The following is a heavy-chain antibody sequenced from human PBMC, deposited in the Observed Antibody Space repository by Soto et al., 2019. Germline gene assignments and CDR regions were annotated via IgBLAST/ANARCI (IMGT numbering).Heavy chain of an antibody. CDR1: GFTFDDYA. Sequence: EVQLVESGGGLVQPGRSLRLSCAASGFTFDDYAIHWVRQAPGKGLEWVSGISGNSGSLGYADSVNGRFTISRDNAKNSLYLQLNSLRPADTALYSCAKSTLIAVVNDAGDIWGQGTMVTVSS. D-gene: IGHD3-22*01. J-gene: IGHJ3*02. CDR3: AKSTLIAVVNDAGDI. CDR2: ISGNSGSL. V-gene: IGHV3-9*01.